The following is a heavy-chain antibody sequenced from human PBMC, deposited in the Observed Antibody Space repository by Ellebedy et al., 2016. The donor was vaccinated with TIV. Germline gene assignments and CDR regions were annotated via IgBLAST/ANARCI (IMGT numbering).Heavy chain of an antibody. CDR3: AREDSTNYGSGYDF. V-gene: IGHV1-2*02. D-gene: IGHD3-10*01. Sequence: AASVKVSCKASGYSFTDYYMLWVRHAPGQGLEWMGWIIPNNGGISYAQKFQGRVTMTRDTSISTAYMELSRLRSDDTAVYYCAREDSTNYGSGYDFWGQGTLVTVSS. CDR1: GYSFTDYY. CDR2: IIPNNGGI. J-gene: IGHJ4*02.